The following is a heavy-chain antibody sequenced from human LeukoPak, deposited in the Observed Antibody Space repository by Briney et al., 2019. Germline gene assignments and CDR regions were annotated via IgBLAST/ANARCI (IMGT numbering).Heavy chain of an antibody. CDR1: GYTFTSYG. J-gene: IGHJ4*02. Sequence: ASVKVSCKASGYTFTSYGISWVRQAPGQGLEWMGWISAYNGNTNYAQKLQGRVTMTTDTSTSTAYMELRSPRSDDTAVYYCARGGDYYDSGGGNLDYWGQGTLVTVSS. V-gene: IGHV1-18*01. D-gene: IGHD3-22*01. CDR2: ISAYNGNT. CDR3: ARGGDYYDSGGGNLDY.